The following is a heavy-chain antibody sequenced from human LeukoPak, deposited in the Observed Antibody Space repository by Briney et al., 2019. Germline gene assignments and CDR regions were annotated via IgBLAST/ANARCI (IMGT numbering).Heavy chain of an antibody. CDR2: IIPIFGTA. CDR1: GGTFSSYA. Sequence: SVKVSCKASGGTFSSYAISWVRQAPGQGLEWMGGIIPIFGTANYAQKFQGRVTITADESTSTAYMELSSLRSEDTAVYYRARELPPDEILDYWGQGTLVTVSS. J-gene: IGHJ4*02. D-gene: IGHD3-9*01. CDR3: ARELPPDEILDY. V-gene: IGHV1-69*13.